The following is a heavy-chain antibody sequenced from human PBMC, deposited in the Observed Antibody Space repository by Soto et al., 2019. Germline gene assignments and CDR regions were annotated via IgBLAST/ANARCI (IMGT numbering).Heavy chain of an antibody. CDR1: GYTFTNYG. J-gene: IGHJ5*02. D-gene: IGHD2-15*01. Sequence: QVQLVQSGAEVKKPGASVKVSCKASGYTFTNYGISWVRQAPGQGLEWMGWISAYNGNTKYAQKVQGRVTMTTDTSTSTAYMELRSLRSDDTAVYTCARDLCSGCWFDPWGQGTLVTVSS. V-gene: IGHV1-18*01. CDR3: ARDLCSGCWFDP. CDR2: ISAYNGNT.